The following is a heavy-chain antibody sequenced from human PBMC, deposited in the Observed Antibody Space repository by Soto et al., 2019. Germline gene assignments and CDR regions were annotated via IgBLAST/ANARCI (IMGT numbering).Heavy chain of an antibody. Sequence: GGSLRLSCAASGFTFSSYAMSWVRQGPGKGLEWVSAISGSGGTTYYEDSVKGRFTISRDNAKNSLYLQMNSLRAEDTALYYCAKDLSVDTAMVTGLSFDYWGQGTLVTVSS. CDR1: GFTFSSYA. CDR3: AKDLSVDTAMVTGLSFDY. D-gene: IGHD5-18*01. CDR2: ISGSGGTT. V-gene: IGHV3-23*01. J-gene: IGHJ4*02.